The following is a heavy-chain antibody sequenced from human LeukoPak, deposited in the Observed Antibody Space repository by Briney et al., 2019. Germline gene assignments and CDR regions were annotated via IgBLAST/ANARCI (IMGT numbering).Heavy chain of an antibody. Sequence: SETLSLTCKVSDDVVSSATHYWGWIRQSPGKELEWIGSIDSRGTTYYNPSLKSRVTISVDTSKNQFSLQLTSLAAADTAVYHCARIKIVVVTTPGGGYTDAWGKGTTVTVSS. D-gene: IGHD3-22*01. V-gene: IGHV4-39*07. CDR3: ARIKIVVVTTPGGGYTDA. CDR1: DDVVSSATHY. CDR2: IDSRGTT. J-gene: IGHJ6*03.